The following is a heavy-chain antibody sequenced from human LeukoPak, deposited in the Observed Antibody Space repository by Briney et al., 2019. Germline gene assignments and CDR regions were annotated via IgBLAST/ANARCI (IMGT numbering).Heavy chain of an antibody. D-gene: IGHD6-13*01. Sequence: GGSLRLSCAASGFSFSSYAMSWVRQAPGKGLEWVSVIGGSGGNTYYADSVKGRFTISRDNSKDTLYLQMNGLRAEDTAVYFCAKQSAGSAAWYSLHYDFWGQGTLVTVSS. CDR3: AKQSAGSAAWYSLHYDF. CDR1: GFSFSSYA. CDR2: IGGSGGNT. J-gene: IGHJ4*02. V-gene: IGHV3-23*01.